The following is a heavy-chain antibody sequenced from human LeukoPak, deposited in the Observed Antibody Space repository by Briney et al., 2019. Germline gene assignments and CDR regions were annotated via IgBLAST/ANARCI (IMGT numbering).Heavy chain of an antibody. D-gene: IGHD3-22*01. J-gene: IGHJ4*02. CDR2: ISYDGSNK. V-gene: IGHV3-30*03. CDR1: GFTFSSYG. Sequence: GGSLRLSCAASGFTFSSYGMHWVRQAPGKGLEWVAVISYDGSNKYYADSVKGRFTISRDNSKNTLYLQMNSLRAEDTAVYYCARDNMIVVVKGFDYWGQGTLVTVSS. CDR3: ARDNMIVVVKGFDY.